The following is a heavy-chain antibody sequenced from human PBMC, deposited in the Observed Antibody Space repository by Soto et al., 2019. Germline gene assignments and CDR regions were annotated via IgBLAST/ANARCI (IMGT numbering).Heavy chain of an antibody. D-gene: IGHD5-18*01. CDR2: ISSSGSAI. V-gene: IGHV3-48*03. CDR3: ARDNGDTAMGIDY. Sequence: QTGGSLRLSCAASGFTFSSYEMNWVRQAPGKGLEWVSYISSSGSAIYYADSVKGRFTISRDNAKNSLYLQMNSLRAEDTAVYYCARDNGDTAMGIDYWGQGTLVTVSS. CDR1: GFTFSSYE. J-gene: IGHJ4*02.